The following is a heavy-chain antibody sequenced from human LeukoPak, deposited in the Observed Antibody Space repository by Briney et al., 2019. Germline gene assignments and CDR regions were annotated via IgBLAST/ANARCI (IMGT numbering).Heavy chain of an antibody. CDR1: GYTFTGNY. J-gene: IGHJ1*01. D-gene: IGHD3-22*01. CDR2: INPDSGGT. V-gene: IGHV1-2*02. Sequence: GASVKVSCKASGYTFTGNYMHWVRQAPGQGLEWMGWINPDSGGTNYAQKFQGRVTMTRDTSISTAYMELSRLRSDDTAVYYCARGSYDSSDFEYFHHWGQGTLVTVSS. CDR3: ARGSYDSSDFEYFHH.